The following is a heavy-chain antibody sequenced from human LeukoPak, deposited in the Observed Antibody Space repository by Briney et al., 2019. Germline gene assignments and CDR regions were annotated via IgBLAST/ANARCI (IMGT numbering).Heavy chain of an antibody. Sequence: SETLSLTCTVSGGSIRSSSYYWGWIRQPPGKGLEWIGSIYYSGSTYYSPSLKSRVTISVDTSKNQFSLKLSSATAADTAVDFCATIMDSGSYYTFDIWGQGTMVTVSS. V-gene: IGHV4-39*01. J-gene: IGHJ3*02. CDR2: IYYSGST. CDR1: GGSIRSSSYY. CDR3: ATIMDSGSYYTFDI. D-gene: IGHD1-26*01.